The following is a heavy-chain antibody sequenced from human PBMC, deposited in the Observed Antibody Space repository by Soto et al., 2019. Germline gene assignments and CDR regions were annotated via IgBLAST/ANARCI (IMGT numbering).Heavy chain of an antibody. CDR1: GGSFSGYY. J-gene: IGHJ4*02. D-gene: IGHD2-15*01. Sequence: PSETLSLTCAVYGGSFSGYYWGWIRQPPGKGLEWIGEIHDSGSTNYNPSLKSRLIISVDTSRNQFSLKLSSVTAADTAVYFCATYSNLGATSADFDNWGQGTLVTVSS. V-gene: IGHV4-34*01. CDR3: ATYSNLGATSADFDN. CDR2: IHDSGST.